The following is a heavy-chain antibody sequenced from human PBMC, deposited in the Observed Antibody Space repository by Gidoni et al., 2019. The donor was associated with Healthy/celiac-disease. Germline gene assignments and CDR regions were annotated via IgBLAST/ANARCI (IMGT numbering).Heavy chain of an antibody. CDR1: GYTFTSYG. V-gene: IGHV1-18*01. CDR3: ASFVVVPAAQRYYYYYMDV. Sequence: QVHLLQSVSEVKKPGASVKVSCKASGYTFTSYGLSGVRQAPGQGLEWMGWISAYNGNTNYAQKLQGRVNMTTDTSTSTAYMELRSLRSDDTAVYYCASFVVVPAAQRYYYYYMDVWGKGTTVTVSS. CDR2: ISAYNGNT. J-gene: IGHJ6*03. D-gene: IGHD2-2*01.